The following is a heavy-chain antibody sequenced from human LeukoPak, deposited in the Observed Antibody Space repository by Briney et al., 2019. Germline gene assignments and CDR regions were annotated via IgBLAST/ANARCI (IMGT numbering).Heavy chain of an antibody. Sequence: GGSLRLSCTTSGFTFPDFGVSWVRQAPGKGLEWEGLITSRPYGGRTRYAASGTGRFTISRDDSKRVAYLHMNSLETEDTAVYYCTRTYCGGDCYFDYWGQGILVTVSA. J-gene: IGHJ4*01. CDR3: TRTYCGGDCYFDY. V-gene: IGHV3-49*04. CDR2: ITSRPYGGRT. CDR1: GFTFPDFG. D-gene: IGHD2-21*02.